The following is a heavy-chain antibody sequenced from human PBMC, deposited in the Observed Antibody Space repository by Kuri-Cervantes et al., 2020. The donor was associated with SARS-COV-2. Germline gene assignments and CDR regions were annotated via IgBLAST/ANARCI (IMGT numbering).Heavy chain of an antibody. J-gene: IGHJ6*02. D-gene: IGHD5-18*01. CDR2: INSDGSST. CDR3: AKEASRGYSYGWVYYYYGMDV. CDR1: GFTFSNYW. V-gene: IGHV3-74*01. Sequence: GGSLRLSCPASGFTFSNYWMHWVRQAPGKGLVWVSRINSDGSSTSYADSVKGRFTISRDNAKNTLYLQMNSLRAEDTAVYYCAKEASRGYSYGWVYYYYGMDVWGQGTTVTVSS.